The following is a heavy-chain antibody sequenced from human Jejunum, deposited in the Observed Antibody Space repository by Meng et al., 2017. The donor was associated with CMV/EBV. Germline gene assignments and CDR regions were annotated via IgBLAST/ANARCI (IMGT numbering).Heavy chain of an antibody. CDR3: GRRVVPAVIGY. CDR1: GASFGGYY. Sequence: LTCAVYGASFGGYYWTWVRQPPGKGLEWIGEINHIGSTKYNPSLNSQVTISLDTAKNQFFLKLSSVTAADTAIYYCGRRVVPAVIGYWGPGSLVTVSS. D-gene: IGHD2-2*01. CDR2: INHIGST. J-gene: IGHJ4*02. V-gene: IGHV4-34*01.